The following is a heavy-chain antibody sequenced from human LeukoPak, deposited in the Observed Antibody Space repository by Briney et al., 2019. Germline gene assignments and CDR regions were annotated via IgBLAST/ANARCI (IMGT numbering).Heavy chain of an antibody. V-gene: IGHV1-69*13. D-gene: IGHD5-18*01. CDR1: GGTFSSCA. CDR3: ARDRSMNTAMEFDY. Sequence: GASVKVSCKASGGTFSSCAISWVRQAPGQGLEWMGGIIPIFGTANYAQKFQGRVTITADESTSTAYMELSSLRSEDTAVYYCARDRSMNTAMEFDYWGQGTLVTVSS. J-gene: IGHJ4*02. CDR2: IIPIFGTA.